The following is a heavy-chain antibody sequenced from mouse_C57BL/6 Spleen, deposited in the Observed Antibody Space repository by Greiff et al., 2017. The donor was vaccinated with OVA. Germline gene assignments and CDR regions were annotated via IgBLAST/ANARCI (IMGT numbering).Heavy chain of an antibody. CDR1: GFTFSSYA. Sequence: EVNLVQSGGGLVKPGASLKLSCAASGFTFSSYAMSWVRQTPEKRLEWVATISDGVSYTYYPDNVKGRCTISRDNAKNNLYLQMSHLKSEDTAMYYCESDYDGCDYAWFAYWGQGTLVTVSA. D-gene: IGHD2-2*01. CDR2: ISDGVSYT. V-gene: IGHV5-4*03. CDR3: ESDYDGCDYAWFAY. J-gene: IGHJ3*01.